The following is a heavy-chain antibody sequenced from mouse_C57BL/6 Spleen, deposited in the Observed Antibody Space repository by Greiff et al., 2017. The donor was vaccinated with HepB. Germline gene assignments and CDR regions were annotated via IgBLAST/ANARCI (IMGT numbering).Heavy chain of an antibody. V-gene: IGHV3-6*01. CDR1: GYSITSGYY. CDR2: ISYDGSN. CDR3: ARDHDGYLDY. D-gene: IGHD2-3*01. Sequence: EVKLVESGPGLVKPSQSLSLTCSVTGYSITSGYYWNWIRQFPGNKLEWMGYISYDGSNNYNPSLKNRISITRDTSKNQFFLKLNSVTTEDTATYYCARDHDGYLDYWGQGTTLTVPS. J-gene: IGHJ2*01.